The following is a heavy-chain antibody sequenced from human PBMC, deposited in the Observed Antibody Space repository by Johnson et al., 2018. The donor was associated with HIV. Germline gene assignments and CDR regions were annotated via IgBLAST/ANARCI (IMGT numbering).Heavy chain of an antibody. V-gene: IGHV3-33*03. CDR1: GFTFSSYW. D-gene: IGHD1-1*01. CDR2: IWYDGSNK. Sequence: QVQLVESGGGVVQPGRSLRLFCAASGFTFSSYWMSWVRQAPGKGLEWVAVIWYDGSNKFYADSVKGRFTISRDNAKNSLYLQMKSLKTEDTAVYYCTTDASWNDGQGALDFWGQGTTVTVSS. CDR3: TTDASWNDGQGALDF. J-gene: IGHJ3*01.